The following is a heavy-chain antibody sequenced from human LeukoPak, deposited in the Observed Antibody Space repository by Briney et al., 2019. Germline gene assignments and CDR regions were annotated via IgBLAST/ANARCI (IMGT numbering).Heavy chain of an antibody. CDR2: IYSGGST. V-gene: IGHV3-53*01. D-gene: IGHD3-22*01. J-gene: IGHJ4*02. CDR1: GFTVSSNY. Sequence: GGSLRLSCAASGFTVSSNYMSWVRQAPGKGLEWVSVIYSGGSTYYADSVKGRFTISRDNSKNTLYLQMNSLRAEDTAVYYCAREASGPHDYYYDSSGYYPSYFDYWGQGTLVTVS. CDR3: AREASGPHDYYYDSSGYYPSYFDY.